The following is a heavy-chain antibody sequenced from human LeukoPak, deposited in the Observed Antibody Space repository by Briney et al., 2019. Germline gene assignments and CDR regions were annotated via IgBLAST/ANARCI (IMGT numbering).Heavy chain of an antibody. Sequence: GGSLRLSCATSGFTFSDHYMDWVRQAPGKGLEWVGRSRNRVNSYTTEYAASVRGRFTLSREDSENSLYLQMSSLKTEDTAVYHCARADSSGYMDYWGRGTLVTVSS. V-gene: IGHV3-72*01. CDR1: GFTFSDHY. J-gene: IGHJ4*02. D-gene: IGHD5-18*01. CDR2: SRNRVNSYTT. CDR3: ARADSSGYMDY.